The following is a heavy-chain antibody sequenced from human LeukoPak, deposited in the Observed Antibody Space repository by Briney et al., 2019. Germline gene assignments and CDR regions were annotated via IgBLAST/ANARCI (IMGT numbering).Heavy chain of an antibody. CDR3: ARGLPSDYYDSSGYPPPGFDY. V-gene: IGHV4-4*07. J-gene: IGHJ4*02. CDR2: IYTSGST. Sequence: PSETLSLTCTVSGGSISSYYWSWIRQPAGKGLEWIGRIYTSGSTNYNPSLKSRVTMSVDTSKNQFSLKLSSVTAADTAVYYCARGLPSDYYDSSGYPPPGFDYWGQGTLVTVSS. CDR1: GGSISSYY. D-gene: IGHD3-22*01.